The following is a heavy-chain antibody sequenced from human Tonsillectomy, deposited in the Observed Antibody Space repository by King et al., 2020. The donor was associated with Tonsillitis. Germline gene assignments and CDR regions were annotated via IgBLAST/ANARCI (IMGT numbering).Heavy chain of an antibody. V-gene: IGHV3-30*18. CDR2: ISYDGSNI. CDR1: GFTFSGSG. CDR3: AKDLSDGYTVLFFDY. D-gene: IGHD5-24*01. Sequence: VQLVESGGGVVQPGRSLRLSCAASGFTFSGSGIHWVRQAPGKGLEWVAVISYDGSNIYYADSVKGRFTISRDNSRNTLYLQMNSLRVEDTAVYYCAKDLSDGYTVLFFDYWGQGTLVTASS. J-gene: IGHJ4*02.